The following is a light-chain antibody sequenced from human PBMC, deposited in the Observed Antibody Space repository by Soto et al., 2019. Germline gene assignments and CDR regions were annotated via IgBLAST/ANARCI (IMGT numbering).Light chain of an antibody. V-gene: IGKV1-33*01. CDR2: SAS. J-gene: IGKJ3*01. CDR1: QDIDKY. CDR3: LQYANRPLT. Sequence: DIEMTQSPPSLSASVGDRVTITCQASQDIDKYLNWYQQKPGKAPELLIYSASILETGVQSRFRGNGSGIDFTFPISTLQPEDVAAYYCLQYANRPLTFGPGTKVDIK.